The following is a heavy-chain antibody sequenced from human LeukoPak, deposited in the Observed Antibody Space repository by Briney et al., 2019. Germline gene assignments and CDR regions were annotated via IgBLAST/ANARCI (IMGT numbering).Heavy chain of an antibody. Sequence: GGSLRLSCAASGFTFSSYWMSWVRQAPGKGLEWVSAISGSGGSTYYADSVKGRFTISRDNSKNTLYLQMNSLRAEDTAVYYCAKGTTYYDFWSGYPHDYWGQGTLVTVSS. V-gene: IGHV3-23*01. CDR1: GFTFSSYW. CDR3: AKGTTYYDFWSGYPHDY. D-gene: IGHD3-3*01. CDR2: ISGSGGST. J-gene: IGHJ4*02.